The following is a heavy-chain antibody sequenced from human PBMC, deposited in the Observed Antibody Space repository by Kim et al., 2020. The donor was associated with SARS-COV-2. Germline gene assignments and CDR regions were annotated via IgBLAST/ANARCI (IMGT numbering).Heavy chain of an antibody. D-gene: IGHD5-12*01. CDR1: GFTFSSYG. J-gene: IGHJ3*02. V-gene: IGHV3-33*06. CDR2: IWYDGSNK. CDR3: AKDREMATIWYAFDI. Sequence: GGSLRRSCAASGFTFSSYGMHWVRQAPGKGLEWVAVIWYDGSNKYHADSVKGRFTISRDNSKNTLYLQMNSLRAEDTAVYYCAKDREMATIWYAFDIWGQGTMVTVSS.